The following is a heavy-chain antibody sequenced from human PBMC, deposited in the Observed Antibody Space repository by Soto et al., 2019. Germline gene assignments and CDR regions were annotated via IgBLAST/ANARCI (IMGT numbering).Heavy chain of an antibody. J-gene: IGHJ4*02. V-gene: IGHV3-33*01. CDR1: GFTFSSYG. D-gene: IGHD3-22*01. CDR2: MWSEGGNK. CDR3: ARYPPDDSSGYFSLDY. Sequence: QVQLVESGGVVVQPGRSLRLSCAASGFTFSSYGMHWVRQAPGKGLEWVAVMWSEGGNKYYADSVKGRFTISRDNSKNTLDRQMNSLRAEVMAVYYCARYPPDDSSGYFSLDYWGQGTLVTVSS.